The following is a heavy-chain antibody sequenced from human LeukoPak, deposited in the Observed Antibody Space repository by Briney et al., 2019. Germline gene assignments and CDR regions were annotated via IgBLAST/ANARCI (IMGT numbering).Heavy chain of an antibody. CDR1: GFTFSDAW. D-gene: IGHD6-6*01. V-gene: IGHV3-15*05. Sequence: PGGSLRLSCAASGFTFSDAWMTWVRQAPGKGLECVGFIQSKTDGGTTDSAAPVKGRFTVSRDDSKNTLYLQMNSLNSEDTAVYYCTTWSSQFDYWGQGTLVTVPS. CDR3: TTWSSQFDY. J-gene: IGHJ4*02. CDR2: IQSKTDGGTT.